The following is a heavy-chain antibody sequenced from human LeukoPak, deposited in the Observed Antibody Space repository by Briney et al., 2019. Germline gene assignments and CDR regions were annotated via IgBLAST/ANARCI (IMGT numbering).Heavy chain of an antibody. CDR2: ISGDGGSI. Sequence: LSGGSLRLSCAASGFTFDDYAIYWVRQGPGKGLEWVSLISGDGGSIYYADSVKGRFTISRDNSKNSLYLEMNSLRTEDAAMYYCAKESGKFDYWGQGTLVAVSS. V-gene: IGHV3-43*02. CDR1: GFTFDDYA. J-gene: IGHJ4*02. CDR3: AKESGKFDY.